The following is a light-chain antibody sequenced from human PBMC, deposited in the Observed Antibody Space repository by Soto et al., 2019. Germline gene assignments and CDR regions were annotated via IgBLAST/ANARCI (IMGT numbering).Light chain of an antibody. CDR2: DAS. J-gene: IGKJ5*01. CDR3: QQYDNLPIT. CDR1: QDISNY. Sequence: DIQMTQSPSSLSASVGDRVTITCQASQDISNYLNWYQQKPGKAPKLLIYDASNLETGVPSRFSGSGSGTDFTFTISSLQPEDIATYYCQQYDNLPITFGQVTLLAIK. V-gene: IGKV1-33*01.